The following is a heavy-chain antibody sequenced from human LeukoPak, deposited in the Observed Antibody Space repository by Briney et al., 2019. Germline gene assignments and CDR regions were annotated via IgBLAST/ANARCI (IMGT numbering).Heavy chain of an antibody. Sequence: QPGRSLRLSCAASGFTFNSYGMHWVRQAPGKGLEWVAVISYDGSNKYYADSVKGRFTISRDNSKNTLYLQMNSLRAEDMAVYYCAKDQTTVWIGHADYWGQETLVTVSS. CDR2: ISYDGSNK. CDR1: GFTFNSYG. V-gene: IGHV3-30*18. CDR3: AKDQTTVWIGHADY. D-gene: IGHD4-11*01. J-gene: IGHJ4*02.